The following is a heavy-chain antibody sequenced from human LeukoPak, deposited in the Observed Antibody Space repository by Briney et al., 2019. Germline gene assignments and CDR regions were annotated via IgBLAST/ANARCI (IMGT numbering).Heavy chain of an antibody. CDR3: ARVFGGHEIGF. CDR2: MNPKSGNT. CDR1: GYTFTTYD. J-gene: IGHJ4*02. V-gene: IGHV1-8*01. D-gene: IGHD5-12*01. Sequence: ASVRVSCEASGYTFTTYDINWVRQATGQGLEWMGWMNPKSGNTAYSQKFQGRVTMTRNTSIDTAYLEVSSLRSEDTAMYYCARVFGGHEIGFWGQGTQVTVSS.